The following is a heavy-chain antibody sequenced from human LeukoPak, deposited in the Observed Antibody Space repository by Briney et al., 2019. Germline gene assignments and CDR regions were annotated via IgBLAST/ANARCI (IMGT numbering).Heavy chain of an antibody. Sequence: PSETLSLTCTVSGGSISSSSYYWGWIRQPPGKGLEWIGSIYYSGSTYYNPSLKSRVTISVDTSKNQFSLKLSSVTAADTAVCYCARVVRGSYGMDVWGQGTTVTVSS. CDR1: GGSISSSSYY. D-gene: IGHD3-16*01. V-gene: IGHV4-39*07. CDR2: IYYSGST. J-gene: IGHJ6*02. CDR3: ARVVRGSYGMDV.